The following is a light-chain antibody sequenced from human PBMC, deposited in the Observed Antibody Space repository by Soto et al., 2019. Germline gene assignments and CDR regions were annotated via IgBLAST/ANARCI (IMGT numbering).Light chain of an antibody. CDR3: VQVLQTPPWT. Sequence: DIVMTQSPLSLPATPGEPASISCRSSQSLLHSNGNNYFNWYLQKPGQSPQVLIYLGSIRASGVPARFTGSGSGTEFTLKISRVEADDVGVYYCVQVLQTPPWTFGQGTKVEIK. CDR2: LGS. V-gene: IGKV2-28*01. CDR1: QSLLHSNGNNY. J-gene: IGKJ1*01.